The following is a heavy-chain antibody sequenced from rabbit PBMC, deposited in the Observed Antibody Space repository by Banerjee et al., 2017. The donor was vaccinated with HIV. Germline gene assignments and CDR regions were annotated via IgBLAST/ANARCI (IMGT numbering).Heavy chain of an antibody. Sequence: QSLEESGRGLVQPEGSLTLTCTASGFSFSGMYYMCWVRQAPGKGLELIACIYTTSGSTWCASWVNGRFTISRSTSLNTVDLKMTSLTAADTATYFCERGDKLDWLDLWGQGTLVTVS. CDR1: GFSFSGMYY. CDR2: IYTTSGST. V-gene: IGHV1S43*01. J-gene: IGHJ5*01. D-gene: IGHD4-2*01. CDR3: ERGDKLDWLDL.